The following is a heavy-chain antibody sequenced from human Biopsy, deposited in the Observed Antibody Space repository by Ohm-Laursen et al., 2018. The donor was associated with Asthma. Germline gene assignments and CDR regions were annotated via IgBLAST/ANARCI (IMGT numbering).Heavy chain of an antibody. CDR2: ISSSSSTI. D-gene: IGHD5-18*01. CDR3: ARFKRGYSYGYAGVFDC. J-gene: IGHJ4*02. V-gene: IGHV3-48*02. CDR1: GFTFSSYS. Sequence: SLRLSCAASGFTFSSYSMNWVRQAPGKGLEWVSYISSSSSTIYYADPVKGRFTISRDNAKNSLYLQMNSLRDEDTAVYYCARFKRGYSYGYAGVFDCWGQGTLVTVSS.